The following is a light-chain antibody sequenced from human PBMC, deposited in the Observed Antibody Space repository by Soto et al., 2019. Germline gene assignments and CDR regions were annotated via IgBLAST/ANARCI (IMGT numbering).Light chain of an antibody. V-gene: IGLV1-40*01. CDR2: GNS. CDR1: SSNIGAGYD. CDR3: QSYDSSLSGYV. J-gene: IGLJ1*01. Sequence: QSVLTQPPSVSGAPGQRVTISCTGSSSNIGAGYDVHWYQQLPGTAPKLLIFGNSNRPSGVPDRFSGSKSDTSASLAITGLQAEDAADYYCQSYDSSLSGYVFGTGTKLTVL.